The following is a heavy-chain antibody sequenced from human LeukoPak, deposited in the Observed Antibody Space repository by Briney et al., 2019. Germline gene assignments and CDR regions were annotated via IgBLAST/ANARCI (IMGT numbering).Heavy chain of an antibody. Sequence: SETLSLTCAVYGGSFSGYYWSWIRQPPGKGLEWIGEINHSGSTNYNPSLKSRVTISVDTSKNQFSLKLSSATAADTAVYYCARARIVGARFDYWGQGTLVTVSS. J-gene: IGHJ4*02. CDR2: INHSGST. V-gene: IGHV4-34*01. D-gene: IGHD1-26*01. CDR1: GGSFSGYY. CDR3: ARARIVGARFDY.